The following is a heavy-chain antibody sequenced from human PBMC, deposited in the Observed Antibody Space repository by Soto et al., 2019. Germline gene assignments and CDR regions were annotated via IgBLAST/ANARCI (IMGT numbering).Heavy chain of an antibody. D-gene: IGHD5-18*01. Sequence: EVQLVESGGGLVKPGGSLRLSCAASGFTFSSYSMNWVRQAPGKGLEWVSSISSSSSYIYYADSVKGRFTISRDNAKNPPYLQRNSLRAEDTAVYYCARDQAGYSYGHRLGYWGQGTLVTVSS. CDR2: ISSSSSYI. CDR1: GFTFSSYS. J-gene: IGHJ4*02. V-gene: IGHV3-21*01. CDR3: ARDQAGYSYGHRLGY.